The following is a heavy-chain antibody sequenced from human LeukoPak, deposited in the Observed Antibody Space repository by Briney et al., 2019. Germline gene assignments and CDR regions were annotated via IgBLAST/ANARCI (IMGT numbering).Heavy chain of an antibody. CDR3: ARGGELLRPADY. Sequence: PGGSLRLSCAASGFTFSTYGMHWVRQAPGKGLEWVALIRYDGGNKYYADSVKGRFTISRDNSKNTLYLQMNSLRAEDTAVYYCARGGELLRPADYWGQGTLVTVSS. CDR1: GFTFSTYG. J-gene: IGHJ4*02. D-gene: IGHD1-26*01. V-gene: IGHV3-30*02. CDR2: IRYDGGNK.